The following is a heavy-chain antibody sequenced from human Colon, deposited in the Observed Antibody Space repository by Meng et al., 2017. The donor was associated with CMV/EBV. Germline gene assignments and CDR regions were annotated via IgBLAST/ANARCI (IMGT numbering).Heavy chain of an antibody. CDR3: AKDLGFGDFFYLDV. Sequence: GEALKISWGASHFNFTTYSMNWVRQAPGKGLEWISYISASSATKKYADSVKGRFTISRDNAKNSLDLQMNSLRAEDTAVYYCAKDLGFGDFFYLDVWGQGTTVTVSS. V-gene: IGHV3-48*04. D-gene: IGHD3-10*01. J-gene: IGHJ6*02. CDR2: ISASSATK. CDR1: HFNFTTYS.